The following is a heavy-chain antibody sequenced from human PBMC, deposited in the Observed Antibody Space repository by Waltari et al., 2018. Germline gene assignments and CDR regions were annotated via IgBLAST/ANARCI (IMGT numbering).Heavy chain of an antibody. V-gene: IGHV3-23*01. J-gene: IGHJ5*02. Sequence: EVQLLDSGGGLVQPGGSLRLSCAASGFTFSHLVMSWVRPAPGKGLEWVSTTSSGGNTYYADSVKGRLTVSRDNSKNTLYLQMNSLRAEDTAVYYCAKRGSDGAWFDPWGQGTLVTVSS. CDR1: GFTFSHLV. CDR2: TSSGGNT. CDR3: AKRGSDGAWFDP. D-gene: IGHD5-12*01.